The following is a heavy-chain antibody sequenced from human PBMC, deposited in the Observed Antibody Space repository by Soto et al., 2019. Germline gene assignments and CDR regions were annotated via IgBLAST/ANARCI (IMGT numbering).Heavy chain of an antibody. Sequence: GRPMRHSRAAAWVTFSSYGMHWVRQAPGKGLEWVAVISYDGSNKYYADSVKGRFTISRDNSKNTLYLQMNSLRAEDTAVYYCAKDYPIAAAGIRYYYGMDVWGQGTTVIVSS. D-gene: IGHD6-13*01. CDR3: AKDYPIAAAGIRYYYGMDV. CDR2: ISYDGSNK. V-gene: IGHV3-30*18. CDR1: WVTFSSYG. J-gene: IGHJ6*02.